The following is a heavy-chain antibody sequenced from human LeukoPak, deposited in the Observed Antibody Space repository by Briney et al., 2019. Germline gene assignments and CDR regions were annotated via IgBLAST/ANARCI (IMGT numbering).Heavy chain of an antibody. CDR1: GGTFSSYI. D-gene: IGHD3-3*01. CDR2: IIPILAIT. CDR3: ARDSRIDSDSGYSSFDY. Sequence: ASVKVSCKASGGTFSSYIFSWVRQAPGQGLEWMGRIIPILAITNYAQKFQGRVTITADKSTSTAYMELSSLRSEDTAVYYCARDSRIDSDSGYSSFDYWGQGTLVTVSS. V-gene: IGHV1-69*04. J-gene: IGHJ4*02.